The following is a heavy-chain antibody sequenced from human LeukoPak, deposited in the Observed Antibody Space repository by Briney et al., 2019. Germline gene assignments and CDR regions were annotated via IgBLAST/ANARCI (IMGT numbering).Heavy chain of an antibody. CDR3: ARGHQVAARPVDY. J-gene: IGHJ4*02. V-gene: IGHV3-21*01. Sequence: PGGSLRLSCAASEFTFSSHAMIWVRQAPGKGLEWVSSITSTSSDIFYTDSVKGRFTISRDNAKNSLYLQMNSLRAEDTAVYYCARGHQVAARPVDYWGQGTLVTVSS. CDR1: EFTFSSHA. D-gene: IGHD6-6*01. CDR2: ITSTSSDI.